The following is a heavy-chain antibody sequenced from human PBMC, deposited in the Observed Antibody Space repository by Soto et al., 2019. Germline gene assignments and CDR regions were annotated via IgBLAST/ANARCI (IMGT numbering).Heavy chain of an antibody. CDR3: VRTSLVVAAATREDY. D-gene: IGHD2-15*01. J-gene: IGHJ4*02. CDR1: GFTFSTYA. Sequence: EVQVLESGGGLVQPGGSLRLSCAASGFTFSTYAMNWVRQAPGKGLEWVSFISGGGGSTSYADSVKGRFTISRDNFKNTLYLQMNSLRAEDTAVYYCVRTSLVVAAATREDYWGQGTLVTVSS. CDR2: ISGGGGST. V-gene: IGHV3-23*01.